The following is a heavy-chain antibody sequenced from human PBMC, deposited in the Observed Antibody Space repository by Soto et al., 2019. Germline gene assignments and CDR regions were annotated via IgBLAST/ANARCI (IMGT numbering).Heavy chain of an antibody. D-gene: IGHD3-16*01. CDR3: ARAPVGLDTISYFDY. CDR1: GDSVSSVGFH. Sequence: SETLSLTCTVSGDSVSSVGFHWAWLRRPPGKGLEWIGYIYNGGSTYYRPSLESRMRMSLDATRNHYSLRLTSVTAADTAVYFCARAPVGLDTISYFDYWGQGKLVTVSS. J-gene: IGHJ4*02. V-gene: IGHV4-30-4*01. CDR2: IYNGGST.